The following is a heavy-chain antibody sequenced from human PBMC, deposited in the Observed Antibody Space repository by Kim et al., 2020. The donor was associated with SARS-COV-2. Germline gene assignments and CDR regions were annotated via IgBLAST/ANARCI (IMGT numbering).Heavy chain of an antibody. V-gene: IGHV7-4-1*02. CDR1: GYTFTSYA. D-gene: IGHD4-17*01. J-gene: IGHJ4*02. CDR2: INTNTGNP. Sequence: ASVKVSCKASGYTFTSYAMNWVRQAPGQGLEWMGWINTNTGNPTYAQGFTGRFVFSLDTSVSTAYLQISSLKAEDTAVYYCARGPPTVTSYYFDYWGQGTLVTVSS. CDR3: ARGPPTVTSYYFDY.